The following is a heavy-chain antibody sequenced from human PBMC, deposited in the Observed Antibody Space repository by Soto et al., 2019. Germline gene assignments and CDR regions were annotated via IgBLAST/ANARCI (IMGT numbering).Heavy chain of an antibody. CDR2: IYYSGST. J-gene: IGHJ5*02. V-gene: IGHV4-39*01. CDR1: GGSISNATYY. Sequence: PSETLSLTCTVSGGSISNATYYWGWIRQPPGKGLEWIGSIYYSGSTYYNPSLKSRVTISVDTSKNQFSLNLNSVTAADTAVYYCARRRFYDNWFDPWGQGTLVTVSS. CDR3: ARRRFYDNWFDP. D-gene: IGHD2-2*01.